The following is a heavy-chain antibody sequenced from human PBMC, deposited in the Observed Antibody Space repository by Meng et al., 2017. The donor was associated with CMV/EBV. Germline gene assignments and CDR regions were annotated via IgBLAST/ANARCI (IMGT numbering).Heavy chain of an antibody. V-gene: IGHV3-11*04. Sequence: GGSLRLSCAASGFIFSDYYMSWIRQAPEKGLEWVSYISSRGSSIYYADSVKGRFTISRDNAKNSLYLQMNSLRAEDTAMYYCAREVTSGNYAMDVWGQGTTVTVSS. CDR3: AREVTSGNYAMDV. CDR2: ISSRGSSI. D-gene: IGHD1-26*01. J-gene: IGHJ6*02. CDR1: GFIFSDYY.